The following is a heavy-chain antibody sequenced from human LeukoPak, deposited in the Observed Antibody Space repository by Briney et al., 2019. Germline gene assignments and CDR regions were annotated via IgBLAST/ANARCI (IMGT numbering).Heavy chain of an antibody. CDR2: IYYSGST. J-gene: IGHJ4*02. CDR1: GGSISSYY. D-gene: IGHD1-26*01. V-gene: IGHV4-59*01. Sequence: SETLSLTCTVSGGSISSYYWSWIRQPPGKGLEWIGYIYYSGSTNYNPSLKSRVTISVDTSKNQFSLKLSSVTAADTAVYYCARCHSGSHACYFDYWGQGTLVTVSS. CDR3: ARCHSGSHACYFDY.